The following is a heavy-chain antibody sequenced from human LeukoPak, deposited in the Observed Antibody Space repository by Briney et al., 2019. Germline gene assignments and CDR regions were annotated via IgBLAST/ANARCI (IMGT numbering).Heavy chain of an antibody. J-gene: IGHJ3*02. D-gene: IGHD5-18*01. Sequence: SETLSLTCTVSGGPISSSTHYWGCIRQPPGKGLESLGCVNYSGRTYYNPSLKSRVTISVDMSKNQYSLSLSSVTAADTAVYYCARPDQRGYSYGYSAFDIWGQGTMVTVSS. CDR2: VNYSGRT. V-gene: IGHV4-39*01. CDR3: ARPDQRGYSYGYSAFDI. CDR1: GGPISSSTHY.